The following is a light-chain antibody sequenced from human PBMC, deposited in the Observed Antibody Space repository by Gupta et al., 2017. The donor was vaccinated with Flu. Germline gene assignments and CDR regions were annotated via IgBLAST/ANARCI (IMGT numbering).Light chain of an antibody. CDR3: QQSYSTLVT. V-gene: IGKV1-39*01. J-gene: IGKJ5*01. CDR1: QSVSSY. CDR2: SIS. Sequence: IQMTQSPSSLSASVGDRITITCRASQSVSSYVNWYQQKPRKAPKLLIYSISNLQSGVTSRFSGSGSGTDFTLTIAGLQPEDFGTYYCQQSYSTLVTFGQGTRLEIK.